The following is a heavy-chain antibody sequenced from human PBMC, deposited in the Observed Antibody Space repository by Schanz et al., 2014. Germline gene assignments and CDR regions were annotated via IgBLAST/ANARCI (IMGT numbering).Heavy chain of an antibody. CDR3: ASPSGYSDYGTYFDC. CDR1: GFTFSSYA. Sequence: QVQLLQFGGGVVQPGRSLRLSCAASGFTFSSYAMHWVRQAPGKGLEWVALISNDGSIKYYADSVEGRFTISRDNSRNTLYLQMNSLRTEDTAVYYCASPSGYSDYGTYFDCGGQGTLVTVSS. D-gene: IGHD5-12*01. CDR2: ISNDGSIK. V-gene: IGHV3-30-3*01. J-gene: IGHJ4*02.